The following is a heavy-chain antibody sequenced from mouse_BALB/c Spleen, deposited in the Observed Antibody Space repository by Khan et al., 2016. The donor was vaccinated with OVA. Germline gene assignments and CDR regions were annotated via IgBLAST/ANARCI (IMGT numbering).Heavy chain of an antibody. CDR3: ARDRIDY. V-gene: IGHV1-7*01. J-gene: IGHJ2*01. CDR1: GYTFTSYW. CDR2: INPTSVYT. Sequence: VQLQESGAELAKPGASVKMSCTASGYTFTSYWMHWINQRPGQGLEWIGYINPTSVYTDYYQKFMDKATLTADKSSSTAYMQLSSLTSDDSAVYYYARDRIDYWGQGTAVTVSS.